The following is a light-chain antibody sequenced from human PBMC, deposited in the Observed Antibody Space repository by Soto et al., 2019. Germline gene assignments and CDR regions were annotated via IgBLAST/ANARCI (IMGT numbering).Light chain of an antibody. Sequence: ENVLTQSPGTLSLSPGDRATLSCRGSQDVPSDYLAWYQHKPGQAPRLLFSDASTRATGIPDRFSAGGSGREFTLSITRLEPEDFAIYYCQQYGLSRIFGGGTKVEIK. V-gene: IGKV3-20*01. J-gene: IGKJ4*01. CDR1: QDVPSDY. CDR2: DAS. CDR3: QQYGLSRI.